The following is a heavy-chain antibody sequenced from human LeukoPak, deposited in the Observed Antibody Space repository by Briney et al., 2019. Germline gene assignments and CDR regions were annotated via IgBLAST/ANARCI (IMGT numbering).Heavy chain of an antibody. J-gene: IGHJ4*02. CDR3: ARGRGSYPNYFDF. CDR2: ISSSSSYI. D-gene: IGHD3-16*01. Sequence: GGSLRLSCAASGFTFSSYTMSWVRQAPGKGLEWVSSISSSSSYIYYADSVKGRFTISRDNAKNSLYPQMNSLRAEDTAVYYCARGRGSYPNYFDFWGQGTLVTVSS. CDR1: GFTFSSYT. V-gene: IGHV3-21*01.